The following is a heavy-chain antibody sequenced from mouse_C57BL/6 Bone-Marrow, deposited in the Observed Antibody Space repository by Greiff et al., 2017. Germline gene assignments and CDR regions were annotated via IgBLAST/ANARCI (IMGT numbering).Heavy chain of an antibody. Sequence: KLVESGPGLVKPSQSLFLTCSITGFPITSGYYWIWIRQSPGKPLEWMGYITHSGETFYNPSLQSPISITRETSKNQFFLQLNSVTTEDTAMYYCAGGYDGYLFAYWGQGTLVTVSA. CDR3: AGGYDGYLFAY. V-gene: IGHV12-3*01. CDR1: GFPITSGYY. CDR2: ITHSGET. J-gene: IGHJ3*01. D-gene: IGHD2-3*01.